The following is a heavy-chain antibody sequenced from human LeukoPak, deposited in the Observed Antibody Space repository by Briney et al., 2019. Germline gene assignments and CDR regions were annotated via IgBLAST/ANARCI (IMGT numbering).Heavy chain of an antibody. J-gene: IGHJ4*02. CDR1: GFTFSSYD. CDR3: ARKLTGTTYFDC. Sequence: PGGSLRLSCAASGFTFSSYDMNWVRQAPGKGLEWVSYIHGSGGTIYYADSVKGRFTISRDSAKNSVYLRMNSLRAEDTALYYCARKLTGTTYFDCWGQGTLVTVSS. CDR2: IHGSGGTI. V-gene: IGHV3-48*03. D-gene: IGHD1-1*01.